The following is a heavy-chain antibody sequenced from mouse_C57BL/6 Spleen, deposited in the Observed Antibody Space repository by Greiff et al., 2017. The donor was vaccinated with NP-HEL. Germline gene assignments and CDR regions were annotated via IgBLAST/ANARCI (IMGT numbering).Heavy chain of an antibody. V-gene: IGHV1-69*01. CDR3: ARGYYGSSSYYFDY. CDR2: IDPSDSYT. Sequence: QVQLKQPGAELVMPGASVKLSCKASGYTFTSYWMHWVKQRPGQGLEWIGEIDPSDSYTNYNQKFKGKSTLTVDKSSSTAYMQLSSLTSEDSAVYYCARGYYGSSSYYFDYWGQGTTLTVSS. CDR1: GYTFTSYW. J-gene: IGHJ2*01. D-gene: IGHD1-1*01.